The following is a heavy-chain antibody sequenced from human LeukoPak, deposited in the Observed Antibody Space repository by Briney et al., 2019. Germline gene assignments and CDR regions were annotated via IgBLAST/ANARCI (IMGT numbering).Heavy chain of an antibody. D-gene: IGHD1-14*01. J-gene: IGHJ2*01. CDR1: GASLRGSY. V-gene: IGHV4-34*01. CDR2: IDHSGST. Sequence: SETLSLTCAVQGASLRGSYWSWIRQPPGKGLQWIGQIDHSGSTHSIPSLRSRVTISLDTSQSQVSLKVNSVTAADTAVYFCARGGNGWYFDLWGRGTLVTVSS. CDR3: ARGGNGWYFDL.